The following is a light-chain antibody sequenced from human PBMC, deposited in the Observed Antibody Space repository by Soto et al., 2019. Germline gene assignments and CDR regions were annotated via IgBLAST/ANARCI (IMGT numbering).Light chain of an antibody. Sequence: DIQMTQSPSSLSASVGDRVTITCRASQSISSYLNWYQQKPGKAPKLLIYAASSSQSGVPSRFSGSGSGTDFTLTISSLQPEEFATYYCQQSYSTLPFGGGTKVEIK. CDR1: QSISSY. J-gene: IGKJ4*01. CDR2: AAS. V-gene: IGKV1-39*01. CDR3: QQSYSTLP.